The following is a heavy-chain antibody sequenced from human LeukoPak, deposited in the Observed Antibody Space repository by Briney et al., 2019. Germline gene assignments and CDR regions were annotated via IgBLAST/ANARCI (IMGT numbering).Heavy chain of an antibody. D-gene: IGHD3-3*01. CDR1: GGTFSSYA. V-gene: IGHV1-69*13. CDR3: ARLHYDFWSGYSRYYYMDV. CDR2: IIPIFGTA. Sequence: SVKVSCKASGGTFSSYAISWVRQAPGQGLEWMGGIIPIFGTANYAQKLQGRVTITADESTSTGYMELTSLRPEDTAVYYCARLHYDFWSGYSRYYYMDVWGKGTTVTVSS. J-gene: IGHJ6*03.